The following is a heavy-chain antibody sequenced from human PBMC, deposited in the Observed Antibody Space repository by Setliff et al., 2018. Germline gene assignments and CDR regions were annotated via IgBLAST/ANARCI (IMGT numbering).Heavy chain of an antibody. D-gene: IGHD5-18*01. J-gene: IGHJ3*02. V-gene: IGHV5-51*01. Sequence: GESLKISCKASEYSFTTYWIGWVRQMPGKGLEWMGIIYPGDSDTRYSPSFQGQVTISADKSINTAYLQWSSLKASDTAMYYCARRNTAMVYGFDIWGQRTMVTVSS. CDR3: ARRNTAMVYGFDI. CDR2: IYPGDSDT. CDR1: EYSFTTYW.